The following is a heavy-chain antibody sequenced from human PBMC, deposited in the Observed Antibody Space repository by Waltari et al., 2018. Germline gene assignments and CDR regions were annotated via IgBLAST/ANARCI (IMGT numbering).Heavy chain of an antibody. J-gene: IGHJ4*02. CDR3: ARVGGGNYDDSGSASRFDY. CDR2: ISTSGAST. V-gene: IGHV3-23*04. CDR1: GLTFRTYA. D-gene: IGHD3-22*01. Sequence: EIQLVESGGGLIQPGGSLRLSCAASGLTFRTYAMGWVRPAPGKGLEWVSAISTSGASTYYAASVKGRFTISRDNSKNTLHLQMNSLRADDTAVYYCARVGGGNYDDSGSASRFDYWGQGTLVTVSS.